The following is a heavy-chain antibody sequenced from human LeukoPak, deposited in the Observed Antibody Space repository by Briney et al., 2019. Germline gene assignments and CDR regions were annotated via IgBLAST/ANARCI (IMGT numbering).Heavy chain of an antibody. CDR2: IYPAGST. J-gene: IGHJ3*02. Sequence: GGSLRLSCAASGFTVSSNYMSWVRQAPGKGLEWVAVIYPAGSTYYADSVKGRFTISRDNSKNTLYLQMNSLRAEDTAVYYCVREVQYFDWTLDAFDIWGQGTMVTVSS. CDR1: GFTVSSNY. D-gene: IGHD3-9*01. CDR3: VREVQYFDWTLDAFDI. V-gene: IGHV3-53*01.